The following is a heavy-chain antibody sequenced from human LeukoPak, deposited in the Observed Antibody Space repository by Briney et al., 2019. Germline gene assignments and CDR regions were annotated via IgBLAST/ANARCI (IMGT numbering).Heavy chain of an antibody. V-gene: IGHV1-2*02. CDR1: GYTFTGYY. CDR3: ARDLRQLRYFDWLLYLRY. CDR2: INPNSGGT. D-gene: IGHD3-9*01. Sequence: GASVKVSCKASGYTFTGYYMHWVRQAPGQGLEWMGWINPNSGGTNYARKFQGRVTMTRDTPISTAYMELSRLRSDDTAVYYCARDLRQLRYFDWLLYLRYWGQGTLVTVSS. J-gene: IGHJ4*02.